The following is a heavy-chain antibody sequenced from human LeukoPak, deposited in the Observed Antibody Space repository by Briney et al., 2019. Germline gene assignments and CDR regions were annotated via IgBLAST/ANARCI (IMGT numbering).Heavy chain of an antibody. CDR2: INSDGSST. Sequence: PGGSLRLSCAASGFIFDDYAMYWVRQAPGKGLEWVSRINSDGSSTGYADSVKGRFIITRDNPKNTLYLQMNSLRAEDTAVYYCAKPWREDGDYWSFNYWGQGTLVTVSS. CDR1: GFIFDDYA. J-gene: IGHJ4*02. V-gene: IGHV3-74*01. CDR3: AKPWREDGDYWSFNY. D-gene: IGHD4-17*01.